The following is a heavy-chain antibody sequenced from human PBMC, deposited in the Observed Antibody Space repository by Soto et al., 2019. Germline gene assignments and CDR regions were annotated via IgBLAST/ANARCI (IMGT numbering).Heavy chain of an antibody. CDR2: ISAYNGNT. CDR1: GYTFTSYG. CDR3: GRGFFTMVRGGRSAYYYYYGMDV. Sequence: GASVKVSCKASGYTFTSYGISWVRQAPGQGLEWMGWISAYNGNTNYAQKLQGRVTMTTDTSTSTAYMELRSLRSDDTAVYYCGRGFFTMVRGGRSAYYYYYGMDVWGQGTTVTVSS. V-gene: IGHV1-18*01. D-gene: IGHD3-10*01. J-gene: IGHJ6*02.